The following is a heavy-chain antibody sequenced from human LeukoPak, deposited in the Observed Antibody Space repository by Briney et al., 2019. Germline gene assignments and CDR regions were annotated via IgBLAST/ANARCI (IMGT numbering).Heavy chain of an antibody. CDR1: GFTFNNYD. D-gene: IGHD2-21*01. V-gene: IGHV3-13*01. CDR2: IGTTDDT. Sequence: PGGSLRLSCAASGFTFNNYDMHWVRKPTGKGLEWFSAIGTTDDTYYVDSVKGRFTISREDAENSLYLQMNSLRVGDTAVYYCARTRAYCSGDKCLIDYWGQGTLVTVSS. CDR3: ARTRAYCSGDKCLIDY. J-gene: IGHJ4*02.